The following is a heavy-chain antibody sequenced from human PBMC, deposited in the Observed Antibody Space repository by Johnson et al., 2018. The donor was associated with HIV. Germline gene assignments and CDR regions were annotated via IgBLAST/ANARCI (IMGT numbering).Heavy chain of an antibody. V-gene: IGHV3-30-3*01. CDR3: ARDGNYYGLSGAFDI. D-gene: IGHD3-10*01. CDR2: ISYDGSNK. CDR1: GFTFSSYA. J-gene: IGHJ3*02. Sequence: VQLVESGGGLVKPGGSLRVSCAASGFTFSSYAMHWVRQAPGKGLEWVAVISYDGSNKYYADSVKGRFTISRDNSKNTLYLQMNSLRAEDTAVYYCARDGNYYGLSGAFDIWGQGTMVTVSS.